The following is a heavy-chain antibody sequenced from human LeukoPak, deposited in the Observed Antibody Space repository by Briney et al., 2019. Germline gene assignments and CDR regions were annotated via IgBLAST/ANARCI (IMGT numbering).Heavy chain of an antibody. Sequence: ASVKVSCKASGYTFTSYGISWVRQAPGQGLEWMGWISAYNGNTNYAQKLQGRVTMTTDTSTSTAYMELRSLRSDDTAVYYCARASRPYYYDSSGGRHAFDIWGQGTMVTVSS. V-gene: IGHV1-18*01. D-gene: IGHD3-22*01. CDR1: GYTFTSYG. CDR2: ISAYNGNT. CDR3: ARASRPYYYDSSGGRHAFDI. J-gene: IGHJ3*02.